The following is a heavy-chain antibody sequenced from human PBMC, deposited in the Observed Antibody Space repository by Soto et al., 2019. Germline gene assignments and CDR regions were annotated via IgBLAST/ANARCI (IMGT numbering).Heavy chain of an antibody. CDR3: ARDRNYYDSSGYDAFDI. CDR2: INPSGGST. J-gene: IGHJ3*02. Sequence: ASVKVSCKPSGYTLNTYYMHWVRQAPGQGLEWMGIINPSGGSTRYAQKFQGRVTMTRDTSTSTVYMELSSLRSEDTAVYYCARDRNYYDSSGYDAFDIWGQGTMVTVSS. D-gene: IGHD3-22*01. V-gene: IGHV1-46*02. CDR1: GYTLNTYY.